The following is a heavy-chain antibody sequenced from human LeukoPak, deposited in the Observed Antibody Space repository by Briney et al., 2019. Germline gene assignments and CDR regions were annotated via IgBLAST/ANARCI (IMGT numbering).Heavy chain of an antibody. V-gene: IGHV3-23*01. CDR1: GFTFSSYA. D-gene: IGHD3-9*01. Sequence: PGGSLRLSCAASGFTFSSYAMSWVRQAPGKGLGWVSAISGSGGSTYYADSVKGRFTISRDNSKNTLYLQMNSLRAEDTAVYYCAKAPLVIIYYFDYWGQGTLVTVSS. CDR3: AKAPLVIIYYFDY. CDR2: ISGSGGST. J-gene: IGHJ4*02.